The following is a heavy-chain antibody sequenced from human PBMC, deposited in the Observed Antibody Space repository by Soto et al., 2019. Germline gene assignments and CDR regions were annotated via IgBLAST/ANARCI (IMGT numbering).Heavy chain of an antibody. V-gene: IGHV3-30-3*01. Sequence: QVQLVESGGGVVQPGRSLRLSCAASGFTFSTYAIHWVRQAPGKGLEWVAVISYDGANKYYADSVRGRFTISRDNSKNTLFLQMSSLRAEDTAVYYCAKGGGGYNYGYVMLDKYYYGMDVWGQGTTVTVSS. D-gene: IGHD5-18*01. CDR2: ISYDGANK. J-gene: IGHJ6*02. CDR3: AKGGGGYNYGYVMLDKYYYGMDV. CDR1: GFTFSTYA.